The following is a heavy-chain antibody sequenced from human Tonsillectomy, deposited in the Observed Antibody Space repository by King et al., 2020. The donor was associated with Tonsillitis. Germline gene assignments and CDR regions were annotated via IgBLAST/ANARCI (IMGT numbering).Heavy chain of an antibody. CDR3: ARYLIGYSGVPLDY. CDR2: ISSDSNYI. J-gene: IGHJ4*02. Sequence: VQLVESGGGLVKPGGSLRLSCAASGFTFSNYNMNWVRQAPGKGLEGVSSISSDSNYIYYADSMKGRFTISRDNAKNSLYLQMNSLKAQDTAVYYCARYLIGYSGVPLDYWGQGTLVTVSS. V-gene: IGHV3-21*01. D-gene: IGHD1-26*01. CDR1: GFTFSNYN.